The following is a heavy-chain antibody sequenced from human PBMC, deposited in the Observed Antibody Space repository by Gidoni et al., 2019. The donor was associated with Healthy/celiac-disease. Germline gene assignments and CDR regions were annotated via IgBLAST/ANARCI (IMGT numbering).Heavy chain of an antibody. CDR1: GGSISSSSYY. V-gene: IGHV4-39*01. D-gene: IGHD3-3*01. Sequence: QLQLQESGPGLVKPSETLSLTCPVSGGSISSSSYYWGWIRQPPGKGLEWIGSIYYSGGTYYNPSLKSRVTISVDTSKNQFSLKLSSVTAADTAVYYCARPSQYYDFWSGYYTYYFDYWGQGTLVTVSS. CDR3: ARPSQYYDFWSGYYTYYFDY. J-gene: IGHJ4*02. CDR2: IYYSGGT.